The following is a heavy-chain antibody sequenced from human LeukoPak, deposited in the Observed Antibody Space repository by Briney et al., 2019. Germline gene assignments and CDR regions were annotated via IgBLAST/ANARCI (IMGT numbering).Heavy chain of an antibody. CDR2: MNPNSGNT. Sequence: ASLKVSCKASGYTFTSYDINWGRQATGQGLEWMRWMNPNSGNTGYAQKFQGRVTMTRNTSIITAYMELSSLRSEDTAVYYCARVDRNHFYMDVWGKGTTVTVSS. CDR3: ARVDRNHFYMDV. V-gene: IGHV1-8*01. CDR1: GYTFTSYD. J-gene: IGHJ6*03. D-gene: IGHD3-10*01.